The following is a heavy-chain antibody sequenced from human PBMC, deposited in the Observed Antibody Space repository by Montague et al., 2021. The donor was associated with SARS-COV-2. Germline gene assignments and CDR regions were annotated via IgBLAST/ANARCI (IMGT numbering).Heavy chain of an antibody. J-gene: IGHJ6*02. Sequence: SLRLSCAASGFTFSSYAMHWVRQAPGKGLEWVAVISYDGSNKYYADSVKGRFTISRDNSKSTPFLQMNSLRAEDTAVYYCAKDIHIVVVTGMDVWGQGTTVTVSS. D-gene: IGHD2-21*02. V-gene: IGHV3-30*04. CDR3: AKDIHIVVVTGMDV. CDR1: GFTFSSYA. CDR2: ISYDGSNK.